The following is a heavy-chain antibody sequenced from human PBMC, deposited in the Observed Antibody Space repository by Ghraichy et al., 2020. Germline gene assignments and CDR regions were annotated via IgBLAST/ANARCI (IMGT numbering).Heavy chain of an antibody. Sequence: ASVKVSCKASGYTFTNYDLTWVRQAPGQGLEWMAWMKPDSGNTGYAQKFQGRVTMTRDTSTSTAYMELSSLRSEDTAVYYCARGRGDYDTSGFSPRRYFDNWGQGTLVTVSS. CDR1: GYTFTNYD. J-gene: IGHJ4*02. D-gene: IGHD3-9*01. CDR2: MKPDSGNT. CDR3: ARGRGDYDTSGFSPRRYFDN. V-gene: IGHV1-8*01.